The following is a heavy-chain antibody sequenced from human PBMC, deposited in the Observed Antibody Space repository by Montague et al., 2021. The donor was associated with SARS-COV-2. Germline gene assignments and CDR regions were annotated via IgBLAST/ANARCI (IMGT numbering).Heavy chain of an antibody. D-gene: IGHD6-13*01. Sequence: SETLSLTCTVSGDPISYFYWSWIRQPAGKGLEWIGRVSASGSTNYNPSLNSRVTMSVGTSKKQFSLRLSPVTAADTAVYYCARDVVAAPGTFDYWGQGTLVTVSS. J-gene: IGHJ4*02. CDR3: ARDVVAAPGTFDY. CDR1: GDPISYFY. V-gene: IGHV4-4*07. CDR2: VSASGST.